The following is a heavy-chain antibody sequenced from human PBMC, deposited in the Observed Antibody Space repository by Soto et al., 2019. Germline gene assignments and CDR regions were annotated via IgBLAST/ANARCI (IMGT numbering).Heavy chain of an antibody. Sequence: PSETLSLTCTVSGGSISSYYWSWIRQPPGKGLEWIGYIYYSGSTNYNPSLKSRVTISVDTSKNQFSLKLSSVTAADTAVYYCARRVGIAAAGSNWFDPWGQGTLVTVSS. V-gene: IGHV4-59*08. CDR1: GGSISSYY. CDR3: ARRVGIAAAGSNWFDP. J-gene: IGHJ5*02. CDR2: IYYSGST. D-gene: IGHD6-13*01.